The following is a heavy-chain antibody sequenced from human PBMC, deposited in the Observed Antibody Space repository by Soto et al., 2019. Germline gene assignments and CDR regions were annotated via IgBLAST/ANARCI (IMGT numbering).Heavy chain of an antibody. J-gene: IGHJ2*01. CDR2: IWYDGSNK. CDR3: ARDLEDIVLMVYANWYFDL. V-gene: IGHV3-33*01. D-gene: IGHD2-8*01. CDR1: GFTFSSYG. Sequence: QVQLVESGGGVVQPGRSLRLSCAASGFTFSSYGMHWVRQAPGKGLEWVAVIWYDGSNKYYADSVKGRFTISRDNSKNTLYLQVNSLRAEDTAVYYCARDLEDIVLMVYANWYFDLWGRGTLVTVSS.